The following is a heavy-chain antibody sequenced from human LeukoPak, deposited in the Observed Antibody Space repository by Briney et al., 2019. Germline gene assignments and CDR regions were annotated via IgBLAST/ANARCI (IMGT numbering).Heavy chain of an antibody. D-gene: IGHD5-12*01. J-gene: IGHJ4*02. CDR1: GYTFTSYG. CDR2: IIPIFGPP. V-gene: IGHV1-69*13. Sequence: ASVKVSCKASGYTFTSYGISWVRQAPGQGLEWMGGIIPIFGPPNYAQKSQDRVTITADESTSTAYMEVSSLRSEDTAVYYCASNSGYDPGLDYWGQGTLVTVSS. CDR3: ASNSGYDPGLDY.